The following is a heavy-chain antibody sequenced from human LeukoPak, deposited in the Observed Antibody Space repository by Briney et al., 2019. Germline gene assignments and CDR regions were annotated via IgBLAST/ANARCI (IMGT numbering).Heavy chain of an antibody. J-gene: IGHJ4*02. CDR3: TTDEGCLNY. CDR1: GGSISGYY. D-gene: IGHD3-16*01. CDR2: IYYSGST. V-gene: IGHV4-59*12. Sequence: PSETLSLTCTVSGGSISGYYWSWIRQRPGKGLEWIGYIYYSGSTSYNPSLKSRVTMSVDTSKNQFSLNLSSVTAADTAVYYCTTDEGCLNYWGQGTLVTVSS.